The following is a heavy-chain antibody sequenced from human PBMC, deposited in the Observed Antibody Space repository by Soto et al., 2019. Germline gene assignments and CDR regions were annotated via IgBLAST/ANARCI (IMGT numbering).Heavy chain of an antibody. V-gene: IGHV1-18*01. Sequence: QVRLVQSGAEMKKPGASVKVSCKASGYPFTSYGISWVRQAPGQGLEWMGWINAYNGNTDYAQKLQGRVTMTTDTPTSTAYLELRSLRSDDTAVYYCARVTEGSGSYSWGQGTLVTVSS. D-gene: IGHD3-10*01. J-gene: IGHJ5*02. CDR2: INAYNGNT. CDR3: ARVTEGSGSYS. CDR1: GYPFTSYG.